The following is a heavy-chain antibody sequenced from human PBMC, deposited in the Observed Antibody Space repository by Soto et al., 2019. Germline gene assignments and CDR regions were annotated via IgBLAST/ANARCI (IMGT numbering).Heavy chain of an antibody. CDR2: ISSRSSYM. V-gene: IGHV3-21*01. J-gene: IGHJ6*02. Sequence: GGSLRLSCAASGFTFSSYNMNWVRQAPGKGLEWVSSISSRSSYMYYADSVKGRFTISRDNAKNSLYLQMNSLRAEDTAVYYCVRDHGDYYGMDVWGQGTTVTVSS. CDR1: GFTFSSYN. CDR3: VRDHGDYYGMDV.